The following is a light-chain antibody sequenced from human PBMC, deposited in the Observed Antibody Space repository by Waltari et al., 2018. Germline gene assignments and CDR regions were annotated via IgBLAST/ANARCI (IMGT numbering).Light chain of an antibody. Sequence: EIVLTQSPGTLSLSPGERATLSCRASQTPNFLAWYQQKPGQAPRLLIYDTSTRAIGSADRLSGSGSGTDFTLTISRLEPEDFAVYYCQQYGPSPLYTFGRGTKVEI. CDR2: DTS. CDR3: QQYGPSPLYT. J-gene: IGKJ2*01. CDR1: QTPNF. V-gene: IGKV3-20*01.